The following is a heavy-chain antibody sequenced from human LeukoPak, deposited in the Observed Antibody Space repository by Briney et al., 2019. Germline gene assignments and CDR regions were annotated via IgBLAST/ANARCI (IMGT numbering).Heavy chain of an antibody. CDR2: IRSDGSNK. D-gene: IGHD3-22*01. Sequence: GGFLRLSCAASGFIFRSYWMGWVRQAPGKGLEWVAFIRSDGSNKYYADSVKGRFTISRDNSKNTLCLQMNSLRAEDTAVYYCAKDPGSDSSASPHFGSWGQGTLVTVSS. V-gene: IGHV3-30*02. CDR1: GFIFRSYW. CDR3: AKDPGSDSSASPHFGS. J-gene: IGHJ4*02.